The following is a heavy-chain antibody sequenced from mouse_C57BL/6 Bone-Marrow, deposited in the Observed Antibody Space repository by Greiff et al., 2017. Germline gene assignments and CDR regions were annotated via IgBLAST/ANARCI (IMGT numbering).Heavy chain of an antibody. Sequence: QVQLQQPGAELVKPGASVKMSCKASGYTFTSYWITWVKQRPGQGLEWIGDIYPGSGSTNYNEKFKSKATLTVDTSSSTAYMQLSSLTSEDSAVYYCARNDGYYVGAMDYWDQGTSVTVSS. CDR2: IYPGSGST. J-gene: IGHJ4*01. V-gene: IGHV1-55*01. D-gene: IGHD2-3*01. CDR1: GYTFTSYW. CDR3: ARNDGYYVGAMDY.